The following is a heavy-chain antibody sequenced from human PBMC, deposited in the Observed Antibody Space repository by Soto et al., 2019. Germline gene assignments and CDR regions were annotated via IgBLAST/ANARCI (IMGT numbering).Heavy chain of an antibody. CDR1: GFIFSNAW. D-gene: IGHD3-3*01. J-gene: IGHJ4*02. Sequence: PGGSLRLSCAASGFIFSNAWMSWVRQAPGKGLEWVGRIKSKADGGTTNYAAPVKGRFNISRDGSKNTLYLQMNGLKTEDTAVYYCTTGWSSKDYWGKGTLVTVAS. CDR3: TTGWSSKDY. CDR2: IKSKADGGTT. V-gene: IGHV3-15*01.